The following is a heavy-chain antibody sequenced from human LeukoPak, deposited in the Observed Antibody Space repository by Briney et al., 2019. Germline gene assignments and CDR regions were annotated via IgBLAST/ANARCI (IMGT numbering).Heavy chain of an antibody. J-gene: IGHJ4*02. CDR2: IWYDGSNN. CDR1: GFTFSTYG. CDR3: AKVSLRWWGYVDY. V-gene: IGHV3-30*02. D-gene: IGHD4-23*01. Sequence: PGGSLRLSCAASGFTFSTYGMYWVRQAPGKGLEWVAVIWYDGSNNYYADSVKGRFTISRDNSKNTLYLQMNSLRAEDTAVYYCAKVSLRWWGYVDYWGQGTLVTVSS.